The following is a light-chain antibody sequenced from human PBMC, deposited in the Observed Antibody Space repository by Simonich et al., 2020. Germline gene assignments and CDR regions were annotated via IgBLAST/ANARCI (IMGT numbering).Light chain of an antibody. CDR2: WAS. CDR3: QQYYSTPYT. Sequence: DIVMTQSPDSLAVSRGERATINCKSSQSVLYSSNNKNYLAGYQQKPGKPPKLLIYWASTRESGVPDRFRGSWSGTDFTLTISSLQAEDVAVYYCQQYYSTPYTFGQGTKLEIK. V-gene: IGKV4-1*01. CDR1: QSVLYSSNNKNY. J-gene: IGKJ2*01.